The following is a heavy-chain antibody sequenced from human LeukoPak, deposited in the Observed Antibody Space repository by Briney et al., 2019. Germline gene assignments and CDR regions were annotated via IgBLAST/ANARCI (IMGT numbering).Heavy chain of an antibody. J-gene: IGHJ4*02. CDR1: GGTFSSYA. V-gene: IGHV1-69*05. Sequence: GASVKVSCKASGGTFSSYAISWVRQAPGQGLEWMGGIIPIFGTANYAQNFQGRVTVTTDTSTSTAYMELRNLRSDDTAIYYCVRDIKYEMDYWGQGTLVTVSS. CDR2: IIPIFGTA. CDR3: VRDIKYEMDY. D-gene: IGHD1-14*01.